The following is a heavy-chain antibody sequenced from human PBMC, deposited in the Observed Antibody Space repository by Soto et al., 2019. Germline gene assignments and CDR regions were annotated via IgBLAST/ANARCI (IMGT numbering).Heavy chain of an antibody. V-gene: IGHV3-23*01. D-gene: IGHD3-3*01. J-gene: IGHJ4*02. CDR1: GFTFSDFG. CDR3: AKKVTIYAVDPADY. CDR2: ISGSGDAT. Sequence: PGGSLRLSCAASGFTFSDFGMSWVRQAPGKGLEWVSVISGSGDATYYAASVKGRFTLSRDNSKNTLYLQMNSLTVADTAVYYCAKKVTIYAVDPADYWGQGTLVTVSS.